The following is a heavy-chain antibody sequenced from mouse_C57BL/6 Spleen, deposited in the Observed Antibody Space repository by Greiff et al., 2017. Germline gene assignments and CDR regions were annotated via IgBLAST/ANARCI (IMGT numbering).Heavy chain of an antibody. D-gene: IGHD2-1*01. Sequence: VQLQQSGAELVKPGASVKLSCTASGFNIKDYYMHWVKQRTEQGLEWIGRIDPEDGETKYAPKFPGKATITADTSSNTAYLQLSSLTSEDTAVYYCARSRSTRRYFDYWGQGTTLTVSS. CDR3: ARSRSTRRYFDY. V-gene: IGHV14-2*01. J-gene: IGHJ2*01. CDR2: IDPEDGET. CDR1: GFNIKDYY.